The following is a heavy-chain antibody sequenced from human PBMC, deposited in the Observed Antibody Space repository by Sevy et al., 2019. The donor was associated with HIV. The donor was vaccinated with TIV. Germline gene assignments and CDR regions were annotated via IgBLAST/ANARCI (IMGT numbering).Heavy chain of an antibody. CDR3: ARDRDGSGSSGGYGMDV. D-gene: IGHD3-10*01. CDR2: ISSSSSYI. J-gene: IGHJ6*02. V-gene: IGHV3-21*01. CDR1: EFTFSSYS. Sequence: GGSLRLSCVGSEFTFSSYSMNWVRQAPGKGLEWVSSISSSSSYIYYADSVKGRFTISRDNTKKSLSLQMNSLRAEDTAVYYCARDRDGSGSSGGYGMDVWGQGTTVTVS.